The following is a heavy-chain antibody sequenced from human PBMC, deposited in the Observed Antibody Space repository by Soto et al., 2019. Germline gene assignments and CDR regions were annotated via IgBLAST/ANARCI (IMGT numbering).Heavy chain of an antibody. Sequence: EVQLVESGRGLVKPGGSLRLSCAASGFTFSSYSMNWVRQAPGKGLEWVSSISSGTNYIYYADSLKGRFTISRDNAKNSLYLQMNSLRAEDTALYYCARAITSDAFNMWGQGTMVTVSS. CDR1: GFTFSSYS. D-gene: IGHD1-20*01. J-gene: IGHJ3*02. CDR3: ARAITSDAFNM. V-gene: IGHV3-21*01. CDR2: ISSGTNYI.